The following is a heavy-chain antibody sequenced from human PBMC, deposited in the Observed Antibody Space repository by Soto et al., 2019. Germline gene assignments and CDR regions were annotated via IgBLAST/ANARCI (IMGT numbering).Heavy chain of an antibody. CDR2: INHSGST. J-gene: IGHJ6*02. CDR3: ARGTTYSGSYYYGMDV. V-gene: IGHV4-34*01. Sequence: QVQLQQWGAGLLKPSETLSLTCAVYGGSFSGYYWSWIRQPPGKGLEWIGEINHSGSTNYNPSLKSRVTISVDTSKNQFSLKLSSVTAADTAVYYCARGTTYSGSYYYGMDVWGQGTTVTVSS. D-gene: IGHD1-26*01. CDR1: GGSFSGYY.